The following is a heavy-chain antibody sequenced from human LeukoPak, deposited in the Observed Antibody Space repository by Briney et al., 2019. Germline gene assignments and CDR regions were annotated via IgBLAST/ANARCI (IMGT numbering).Heavy chain of an antibody. CDR2: MYSGGDT. D-gene: IGHD6-13*01. CDR1: GFTVSDNY. Sequence: GGSLRLSCAASGFTVSDNYMSWVRQAPGKGLEWVSVMYSGGDTYYANSVKGRFTFSRDISKNTLYLQMNGLRTEGTAMYYCARDAPQVPAAGVLASWGQGTLVIVSS. CDR3: ARDAPQVPAAGVLAS. J-gene: IGHJ5*02. V-gene: IGHV3-53*01.